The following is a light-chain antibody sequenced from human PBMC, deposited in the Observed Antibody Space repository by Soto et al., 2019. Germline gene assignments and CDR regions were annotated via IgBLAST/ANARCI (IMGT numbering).Light chain of an antibody. CDR3: QAWDSSTVV. Sequence: SYELTQPPSVSVSPGQTASISCSGDKLGDKYGSWYQQKPGQSPVVVIYEDNKRPSGIPERFSGSNSGNTATLTISGTQAMDEADYYCQAWDSSTVVFGGGTKLTVL. CDR2: EDN. CDR1: KLGDKY. V-gene: IGLV3-1*01. J-gene: IGLJ2*01.